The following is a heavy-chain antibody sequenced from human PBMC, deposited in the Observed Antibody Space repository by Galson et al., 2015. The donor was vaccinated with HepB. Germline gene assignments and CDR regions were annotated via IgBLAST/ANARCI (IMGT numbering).Heavy chain of an antibody. D-gene: IGHD3-3*01. CDR3: ARHRGVAH. CDR2: IKEDGSEK. Sequence: SLRLSCAASGFTFSSSWMTWVRQAPGKGLEWVANIKEDGSEKYYVDSVKGRFTISRDNAKNSLYLQMNSLGVEDTAVYYCARHRGVAHWGQGTLVTVSS. CDR1: GFTFSSSW. V-gene: IGHV3-7*01. J-gene: IGHJ4*02.